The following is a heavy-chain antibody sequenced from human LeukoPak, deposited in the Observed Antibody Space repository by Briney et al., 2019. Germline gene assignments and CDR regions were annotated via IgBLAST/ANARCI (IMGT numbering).Heavy chain of an antibody. V-gene: IGHV3-11*04. CDR1: GFTFSSYA. J-gene: IGHJ4*02. CDR2: ISSSGSTI. CDR3: ARQPASRTTYYYDSSGYADY. Sequence: GGSLRLSCAASGFTFSSYAMSWIRQAPGKGLEWVSYISSSGSTIYYADSVKGRFTISRDNAKNSLYLQMNSLRAEDTAVYYCARQPASRTTYYYDSSGYADYWGQGTLVTVSS. D-gene: IGHD3-22*01.